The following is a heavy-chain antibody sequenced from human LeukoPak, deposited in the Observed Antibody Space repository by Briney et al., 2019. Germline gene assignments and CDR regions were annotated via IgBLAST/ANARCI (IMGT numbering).Heavy chain of an antibody. V-gene: IGHV7-4-1*02. CDR3: ARALVVVPAAIGRTDY. CDR1: GYTFTSYA. D-gene: IGHD2-2*02. Sequence: ASVKVSCKASGYTFTSYAMNWVRQAPGQGLEWMGWINTNTGNPTYAQGFTGRFVFSLDTSVSTAYLQISSLKAEDTAVYYCARALVVVPAAIGRTDYWGQGTLATVSS. CDR2: INTNTGNP. J-gene: IGHJ4*02.